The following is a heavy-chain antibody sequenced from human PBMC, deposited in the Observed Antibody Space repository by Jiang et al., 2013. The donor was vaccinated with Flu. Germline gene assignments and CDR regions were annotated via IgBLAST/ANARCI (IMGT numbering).Heavy chain of an antibody. V-gene: IGHV3-30*04. D-gene: IGHD5-18*01. CDR3: ARDWYSYEGGAAFDL. CDR2: ISYDGNLK. J-gene: IGHJ3*01. CDR1: GFTFSDCA. Sequence: SCTASGFTFSDCAMHWVRHGSRQGLEWLSLISYDGNLKLHADSVKGRFTISRDNSKNTLYLQMNSLTAEDTAVYYCARDWYSYEGGAAFDLWGQGTMVTVSS.